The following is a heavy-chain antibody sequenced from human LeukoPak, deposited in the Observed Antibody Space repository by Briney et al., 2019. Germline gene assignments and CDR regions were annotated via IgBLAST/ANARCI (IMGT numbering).Heavy chain of an antibody. Sequence: GGSLRLSCTASGFTFRGYSMNWIRQAPGKGLEWVSSFGTRSTSIYHAGSVKGRFTISRDNSKNTLYLQMNSLRAEDTAVYYCAREKSDCSSTSCNPYFDYWGQGTLVTVSS. CDR3: AREKSDCSSTSCNPYFDY. D-gene: IGHD2-2*01. CDR1: GFTFRGYS. CDR2: FGTRSTSI. J-gene: IGHJ4*02. V-gene: IGHV3-21*01.